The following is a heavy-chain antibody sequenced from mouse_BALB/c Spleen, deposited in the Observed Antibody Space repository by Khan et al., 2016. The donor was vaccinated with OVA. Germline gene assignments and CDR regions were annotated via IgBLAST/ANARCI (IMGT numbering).Heavy chain of an antibody. CDR1: GYSITSGYA. CDR3: ARGNYYGYYFDY. CDR2: ISYSGVT. J-gene: IGHJ2*01. D-gene: IGHD1-1*01. V-gene: IGHV3-2*02. Sequence: EVKLLESGPGPVKPSQSLSLTCTVTGYSITSGYAWNWIRQFPGNKLEWMGYISYSGVTSYNPSLKSRISITRDTSKNQFFLQLNSLTTEDTATYYCARGNYYGYYFDYWGQGTTLTVSS.